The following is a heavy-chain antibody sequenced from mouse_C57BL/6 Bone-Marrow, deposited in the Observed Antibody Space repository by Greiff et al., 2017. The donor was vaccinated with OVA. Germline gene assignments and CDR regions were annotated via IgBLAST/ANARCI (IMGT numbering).Heavy chain of an antibody. D-gene: IGHD3-2*02. CDR1: GFNIKDDY. J-gene: IGHJ3*01. CDR3: TTWGRKQLRPWFAY. V-gene: IGHV14-4*01. CDR2: IDPENGDT. Sequence: EVQLQESGAELVRPGASVKLSCTASGFNIKDDYMHWVKQRPEQGLEWIGWIDPENGDTEYASKFQGKATITADTSSNTAYLQLSSLTSEDTAVYYCTTWGRKQLRPWFAYWGQGTLVTVSA.